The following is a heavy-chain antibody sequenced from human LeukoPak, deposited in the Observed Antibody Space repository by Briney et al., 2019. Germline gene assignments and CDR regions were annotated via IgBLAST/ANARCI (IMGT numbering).Heavy chain of an antibody. V-gene: IGHV1-2*02. CDR1: GYTFTGYY. Sequence: ASVKVSCKASGYTFTGYYMHWVRQAPGQGLEWMGWINPNSGGTNYAQKFQGRVTMTRDTSISTAYMELSRLRSDDTAVYYCARVVECSSPSCYTSNAFDIWGQGTMVTVSS. CDR2: INPNSGGT. D-gene: IGHD2-2*02. CDR3: ARVVECSSPSCYTSNAFDI. J-gene: IGHJ3*02.